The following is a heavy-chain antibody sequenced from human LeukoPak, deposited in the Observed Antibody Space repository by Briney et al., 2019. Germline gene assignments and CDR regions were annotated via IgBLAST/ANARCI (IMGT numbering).Heavy chain of an antibody. CDR3: ARDWSGAHYWYFDL. CDR1: GYTFTSYD. V-gene: IGHV1-8*01. Sequence: ASVKVSCKASGYTFTSYDINWVRQATGQGLEWMGWMNPNSGNTGYAQKFQGRVTMTRNTSISTAYTELSSLRSEDTAVYYCARDWSGAHYWYFDLWGRGTLVTVSS. J-gene: IGHJ2*01. CDR2: MNPNSGNT.